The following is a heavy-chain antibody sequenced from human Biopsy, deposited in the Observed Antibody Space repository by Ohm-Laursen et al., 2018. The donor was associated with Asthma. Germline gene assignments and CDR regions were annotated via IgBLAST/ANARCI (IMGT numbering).Heavy chain of an antibody. CDR2: VSSDGHNK. CDR1: GFVFSQCG. CDR3: ARQSGQEYGDSIPFDT. V-gene: IGHV3-30*03. D-gene: IGHD3-22*01. Sequence: SLRLSCAASGFVFSQCGMHWVRQGPGKGLEWVVLVSSDGHNKYYEDSVKGRFTISRDNSRNRLYLQINSLTVEDSAVYFCARQSGQEYGDSIPFDTWGQGTKVAVSS. J-gene: IGHJ3*02.